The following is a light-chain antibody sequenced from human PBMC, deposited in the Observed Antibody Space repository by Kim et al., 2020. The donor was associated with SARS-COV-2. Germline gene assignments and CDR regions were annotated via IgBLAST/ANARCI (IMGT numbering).Light chain of an antibody. Sequence: ASISYRSRQSLLHCHGFHFFDWDLQKPRQSPQLLIYLDANRASVVPDRFSGSGSGTDFTLKISGVEAEEVGVYYCIQCLQTPQTFGQGTKVDIK. CDR1: QSLLHCHGFHF. CDR3: IQCLQTPQT. J-gene: IGKJ1*01. V-gene: IGKV2-28*01. CDR2: LDA.